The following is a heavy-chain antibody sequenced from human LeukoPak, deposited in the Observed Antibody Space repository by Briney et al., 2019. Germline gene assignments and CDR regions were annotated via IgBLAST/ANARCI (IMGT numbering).Heavy chain of an antibody. Sequence: ASVKVSCKAFGYNFTVYYMHWVRQAPGQGLEWMGWINLYSGGTHYAQKFQGRVTMTMDTSINAAYMELSRLGSDDTAVYYCARVGGSHLPADYWGQGTLVTVSS. CDR1: GYNFTVYY. CDR3: ARVGGSHLPADY. CDR2: INLYSGGT. D-gene: IGHD1-26*01. V-gene: IGHV1-2*02. J-gene: IGHJ4*02.